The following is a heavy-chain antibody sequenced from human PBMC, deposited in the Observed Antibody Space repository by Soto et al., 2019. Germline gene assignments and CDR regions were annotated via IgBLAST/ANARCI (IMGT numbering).Heavy chain of an antibody. CDR3: ASPQYFT. J-gene: IGHJ4*02. CDR2: ITSGGTT. CDR1: GGSISGSSFY. Sequence: SETLSLTCTVSGGSISGSSFYWGWIRQPPGKGLEWIASITSGGTTHYNPSLNSRLTILLDTSKNQFSVELRSVTAADTAVYYCASPQYFTWGQGALVTVSS. V-gene: IGHV4-39*01. D-gene: IGHD3-10*01.